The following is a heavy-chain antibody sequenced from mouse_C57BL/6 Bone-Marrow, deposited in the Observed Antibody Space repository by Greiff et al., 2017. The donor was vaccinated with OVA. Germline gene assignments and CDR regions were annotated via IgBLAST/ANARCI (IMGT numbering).Heavy chain of an antibody. V-gene: IGHV1-59*01. J-gene: IGHJ4*01. Sequence: QVQLQQPGAELVRPGTSVKLSCKASGYTFTSYWMHWVKQRPGQGLEWIGVIDPSDSYTNYNQKFKGKATLTVDTSSSTAYMQLSSLTSEDSAVYYSADGDCGYAMDYWGQGTSVTVSS. CDR2: IDPSDSYT. CDR1: GYTFTSYW. CDR3: ADGDCGYAMDY. D-gene: IGHD2-13*01.